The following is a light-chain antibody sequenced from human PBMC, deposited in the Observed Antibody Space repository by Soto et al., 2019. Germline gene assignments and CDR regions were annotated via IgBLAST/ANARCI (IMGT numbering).Light chain of an antibody. V-gene: IGLV1-47*01. CDR3: GAWDDSLNGAV. J-gene: IGLJ7*01. CDR1: SSNIGSHY. CDR2: RND. Sequence: QSVLTQPPSASGTPGQKVTISCSGSSSNIGSHYVYWYQQLPGTAPKLLIYRNDQRPSGVPARFSGSKSGTSASLAISGLRSEDEAGYYCGAWDDSLNGAVFGGGTQLTVL.